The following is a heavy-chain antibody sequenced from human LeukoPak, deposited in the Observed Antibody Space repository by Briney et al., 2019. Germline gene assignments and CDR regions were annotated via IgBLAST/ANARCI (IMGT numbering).Heavy chain of an antibody. CDR3: ARWNYYGSGRDYYYGMDV. Sequence: ASVKVSCKASGYTFNYYGITWVRQAPGQGLEWMGWVSAYGGNTNYAQKFQGRVTMTADTFTTTAYMELRSLRYDDAAVYYCARWNYYGSGRDYYYGMDVWGQGTTVTVSS. CDR2: VSAYGGNT. J-gene: IGHJ6*02. V-gene: IGHV1-18*01. D-gene: IGHD3-10*01. CDR1: GYTFNYYG.